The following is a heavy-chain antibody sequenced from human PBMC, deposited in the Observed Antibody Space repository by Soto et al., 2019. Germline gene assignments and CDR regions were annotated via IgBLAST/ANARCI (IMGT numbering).Heavy chain of an antibody. CDR2: IKSRTENETT. D-gene: IGHD2-2*01. V-gene: IGHV3-15*01. Sequence: GGSLRLPCAASGFTVSNVWLSWVRQGPGKGLEWLGRIKSRTENETTDYASPARGRFIISREDSNNLLYLQLSSLNSPDTSVYSRGTGFPHANRWFDYWGQGTPVAISS. CDR3: GTGFPHANRWFDY. CDR1: GFTVSNVW. J-gene: IGHJ4*02.